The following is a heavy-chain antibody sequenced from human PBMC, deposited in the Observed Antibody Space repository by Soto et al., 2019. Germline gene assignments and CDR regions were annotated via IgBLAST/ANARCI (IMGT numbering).Heavy chain of an antibody. CDR1: GYTFTSYY. CDR3: ARARASYGIDY. CDR2: INPSGGNT. Sequence: VSVKVSCKASGYTFTSYYMHWVRQAPGQGLEWMGIINPSGGNTSYAQKFQGRVTMTRDTSTSTVYMELSSLRSEDTAVYYCARARASYGIDYWGQGTLVTVSS. J-gene: IGHJ4*02. D-gene: IGHD5-18*01. V-gene: IGHV1-46*01.